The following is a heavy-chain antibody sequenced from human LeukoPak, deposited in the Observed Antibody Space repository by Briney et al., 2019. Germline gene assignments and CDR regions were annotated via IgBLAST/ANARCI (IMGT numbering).Heavy chain of an antibody. D-gene: IGHD3-9*01. V-gene: IGHV4-4*07. CDR1: GGSISSYY. J-gene: IGHJ4*02. CDR2: IYTSGST. Sequence: SEILSLTCTVSGGSISSYYWSWIRQPAGKGLEWIGRIYTSGSTNYNPSLKSRVTMSVDTSKNQFSLKLSSVTAADTAVYYCAVTYYNILTGYWELSDYWGQATLVTVSS. CDR3: AVTYYNILTGYWELSDY.